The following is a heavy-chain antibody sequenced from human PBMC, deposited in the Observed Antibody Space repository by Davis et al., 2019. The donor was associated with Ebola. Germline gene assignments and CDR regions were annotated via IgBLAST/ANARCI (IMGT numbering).Heavy chain of an antibody. CDR3: ARVPVTYDILTGYPTYWYFDL. CDR2: IYYSGST. CDR1: GGSISINYY. V-gene: IGHV4-31*03. J-gene: IGHJ2*01. Sequence: SETLSLTCTVSGGSISINYYWSWIRQHPGKGLEWIGYIYYSGSTSYNPSLKSRVTISVYTSKNQFSLKLTSVTAADTAVYYCARVPVTYDILTGYPTYWYFDLWGRGTLVTVSS. D-gene: IGHD3-9*01.